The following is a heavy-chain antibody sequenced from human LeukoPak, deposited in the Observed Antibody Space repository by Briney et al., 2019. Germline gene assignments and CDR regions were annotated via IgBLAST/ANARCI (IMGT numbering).Heavy chain of an antibody. CDR1: GFTFDDYA. CDR3: AKDVSSGWYVPSGYFDY. V-gene: IGHV3-9*03. CDR2: ISWNSGSI. J-gene: IGHJ4*02. Sequence: TGGSLRLSCAASGFTFDDYAMHWVRQAPGKGLERVSGISWNSGSIGYADSVKGRFTISRDNAKNSLYLQMNSLRAGDMALYYCAKDVSSGWYVPSGYFDYWGQGTLVTVSS. D-gene: IGHD6-19*01.